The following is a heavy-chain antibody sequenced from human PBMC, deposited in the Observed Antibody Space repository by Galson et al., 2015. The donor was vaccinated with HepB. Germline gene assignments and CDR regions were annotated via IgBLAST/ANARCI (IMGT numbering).Heavy chain of an antibody. D-gene: IGHD5-18*01. V-gene: IGHV1-18*01. Sequence: SVKVSCKASGYTFTSYGISWVRQAPGRGLEWMGWISAYNGNTNYAQKLQGRVTMTTDTSTSTAYMELRSLRSDDTAVYYCARGLHYTAMDYFDYWGQGTLVTVSS. CDR3: ARGLHYTAMDYFDY. J-gene: IGHJ4*02. CDR2: ISAYNGNT. CDR1: GYTFTSYG.